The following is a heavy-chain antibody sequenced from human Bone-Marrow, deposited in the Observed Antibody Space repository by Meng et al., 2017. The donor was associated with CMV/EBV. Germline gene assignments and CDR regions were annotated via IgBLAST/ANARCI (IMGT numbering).Heavy chain of an antibody. D-gene: IGHD1-26*01. CDR2: IRYDGSNK. CDR3: AKESGSYSAFDI. V-gene: IGHV3-30*02. CDR1: GFTFSSYG. J-gene: IGHJ3*02. Sequence: GGSLRLSCAASGFTFSSYGMHWVRQAPGKGLEWVAFIRYDGSNKFYADSVKGRFTISRDNSKNTLYLQMNSLRAEDTAVYYCAKESGSYSAFDIWGQGTMVPVSS.